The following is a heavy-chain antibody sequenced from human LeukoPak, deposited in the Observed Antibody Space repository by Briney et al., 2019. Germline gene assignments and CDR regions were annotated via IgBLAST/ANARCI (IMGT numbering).Heavy chain of an antibody. CDR1: GGTFSSYA. D-gene: IGHD2-21*02. CDR2: IIPIFGTA. CDR3: ARGEGGGDYSWFDP. J-gene: IGHJ5*02. V-gene: IGHV1-69*05. Sequence: PGSSVEVSCKASGGTFSSYAISWVRQAPGQGLEWMGGIIPIFGTANYAQKFQGRVTITTDESTSTAYMELSSLRSEDTAVYYCARGEGGGDYSWFDPWGQGTLVTVSS.